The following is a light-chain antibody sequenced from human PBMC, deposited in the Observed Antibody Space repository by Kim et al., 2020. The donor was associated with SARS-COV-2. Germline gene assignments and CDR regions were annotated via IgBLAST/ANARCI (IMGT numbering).Light chain of an antibody. CDR2: EIS. J-gene: IGLJ2*01. CDR3: SSYVGSDNWV. V-gene: IGLV2-8*01. Sequence: LSVTNTCTDPSSNISNYNYVSWYQQRPGKVPKLIIYEISRRPSGVPDLFSGSKSGNTASLTVSGLQAEDEADYYCSSYVGSDNWVFGGGTKVTVL. CDR1: SSNISNYNY.